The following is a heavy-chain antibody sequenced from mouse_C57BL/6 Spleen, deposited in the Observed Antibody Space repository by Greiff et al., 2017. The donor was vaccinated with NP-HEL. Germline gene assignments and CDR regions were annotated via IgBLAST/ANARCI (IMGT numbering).Heavy chain of an antibody. V-gene: IGHV1-85*01. CDR3: AREGITTVVQYYFDY. D-gene: IGHD1-1*01. CDR2: IYPRDGST. Sequence: QVQLQQSGPELVKPGASVKLSCKASGYTFTSYDINWVKQRPGQGLEWIGWIYPRDGSTKYNEKFKGKATLTVDTSSSTAYMELHSLTSEDSAVYFCAREGITTVVQYYFDYWGQGTTLTVSS. CDR1: GYTFTSYD. J-gene: IGHJ2*01.